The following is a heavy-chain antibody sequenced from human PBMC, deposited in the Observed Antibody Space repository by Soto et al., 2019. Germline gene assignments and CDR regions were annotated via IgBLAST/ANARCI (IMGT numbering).Heavy chain of an antibody. CDR2: ISYDGSNK. Sequence: GGSLRLSCAASGFTFSSYGMHWVRQAPGKGLEWVAVISYDGSNKYYADSVKGRFTISRDNSKNTLYLQMNSLRAEDTAVYYCAKDLYYYDSSGYLDYWGQGTLVTVSS. D-gene: IGHD3-22*01. J-gene: IGHJ4*02. CDR1: GFTFSSYG. CDR3: AKDLYYYDSSGYLDY. V-gene: IGHV3-30*18.